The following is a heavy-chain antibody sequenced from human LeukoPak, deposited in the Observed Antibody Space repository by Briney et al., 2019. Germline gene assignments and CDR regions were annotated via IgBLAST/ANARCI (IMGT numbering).Heavy chain of an antibody. J-gene: IGHJ6*02. V-gene: IGHV1-18*01. CDR1: GYTFTSYG. CDR2: ISAYNGKT. CDR3: ARGEIVVVPAASYYYYYGMDV. D-gene: IGHD2-2*01. Sequence: SVNVSCMACGYTFTSYGMSWLRQAPGQGLEGMGLISAYNGKTNYAQKLQGRVTMTTDTSTSTAYMELRSLRSGYTAVYYCARGEIVVVPAASYYYYYGMDVWGQGTTVTVSS.